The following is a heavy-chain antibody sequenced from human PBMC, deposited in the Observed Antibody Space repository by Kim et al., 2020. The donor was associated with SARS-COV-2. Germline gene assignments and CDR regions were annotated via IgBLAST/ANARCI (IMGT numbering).Heavy chain of an antibody. CDR2: IKSKSDGGTT. CDR1: GFTFTNAW. V-gene: IGHV3-15*01. D-gene: IGHD3-10*01. CDR3: ATELLWLGQSPYHFDN. Sequence: GGSLRLSCTASGFTFTNAWMSWVRQAPGKGLEWVGHIKSKSDGGTTDYSAPVEGRFTIFRDDSKNTLYLQMNSLRTEDTAVYYCATELLWLGQSPYHFDNWGQGTLVSVSS. J-gene: IGHJ4*02.